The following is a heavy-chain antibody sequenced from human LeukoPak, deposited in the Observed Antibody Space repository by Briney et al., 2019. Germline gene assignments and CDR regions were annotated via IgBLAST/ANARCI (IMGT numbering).Heavy chain of an antibody. CDR1: GFTVSSNY. J-gene: IGHJ4*02. CDR3: ARDSRRILPSD. Sequence: QPGGSLRLSCAASGFTVSSNYMSWVRQAPGKGLEWVSVIYSGGSTYYADSVKGRFTISRDNSKNTLYLQMNSLRAADTAVYYCARDSRRILPSDWGQGTLVTVSS. V-gene: IGHV3-66*01. D-gene: IGHD2-15*01. CDR2: IYSGGST.